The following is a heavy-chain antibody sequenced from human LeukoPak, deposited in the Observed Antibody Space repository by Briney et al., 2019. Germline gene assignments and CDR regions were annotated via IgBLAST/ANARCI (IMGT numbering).Heavy chain of an antibody. D-gene: IGHD6-13*01. CDR2: INNDGSIT. J-gene: IGHJ3*01. V-gene: IGHV3-74*01. CDR1: GFTFSTYW. Sequence: GGSLRLSCAASGFTFSTYWMHWVRQVPGKGLVWVSRINNDGSITTYADSVEGRFTISRDNAKNTLYLQMNSLRVEDTAVYYCAGGISATGGGWGQGTMVTVSS. CDR3: AGGISATGGG.